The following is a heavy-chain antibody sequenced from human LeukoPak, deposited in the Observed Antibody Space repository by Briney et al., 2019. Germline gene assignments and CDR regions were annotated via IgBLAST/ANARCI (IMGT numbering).Heavy chain of an antibody. CDR1: GYHFTGYH. J-gene: IGHJ5*02. D-gene: IGHD5/OR15-5a*01. Sequence: GASVKVSCKASGYHFTGYHVHWVRQAPGQGLEWMGRISTDSGDADIAQKFQARVTMTRDTSISTAYMELSRLTSDDSAVYYCAGLGSTVKGRIDPWGQGTSVTVSS. CDR3: AGLGSTVKGRIDP. CDR2: ISTDSGDA. V-gene: IGHV1-2*02.